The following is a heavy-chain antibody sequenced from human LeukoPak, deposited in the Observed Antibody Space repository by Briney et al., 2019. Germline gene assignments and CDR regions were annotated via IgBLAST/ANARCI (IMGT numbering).Heavy chain of an antibody. D-gene: IGHD1-1*01. CDR3: ARGPNWNLNY. Sequence: SETLSLTCTISGGSVSDYYWSWIRQSPGKGLEWIGYIYHTGSTSYSPSLKSRVTISADTSQNQFSLKLSSVTAADTAVYYCARGPNWNLNYWGQGTLVTVSS. J-gene: IGHJ4*02. CDR1: GGSVSDYY. V-gene: IGHV4-59*02. CDR2: IYHTGST.